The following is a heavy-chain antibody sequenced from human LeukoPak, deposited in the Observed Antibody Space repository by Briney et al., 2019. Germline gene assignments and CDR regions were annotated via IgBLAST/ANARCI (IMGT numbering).Heavy chain of an antibody. Sequence: GGSLRLSCGVSGFTFSNYAMNWVRQAPGKGLEWVSYISSSGSTIYYADSVKGRFTISRDNAKNSLYLQMNSLRAEDTAVYYCAELGITMIGGVWGKGTTVTISS. CDR1: GFTFSNYA. V-gene: IGHV3-48*03. CDR2: ISSSGSTI. D-gene: IGHD3-10*02. J-gene: IGHJ6*04. CDR3: AELGITMIGGV.